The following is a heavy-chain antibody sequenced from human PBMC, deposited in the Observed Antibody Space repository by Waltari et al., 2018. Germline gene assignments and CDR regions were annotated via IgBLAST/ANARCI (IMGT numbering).Heavy chain of an antibody. J-gene: IGHJ4*02. Sequence: QVQLVQSGAEVKKPGSSVKVSCKAPGGTFSRYAISWVRQAPGQGLEWMRGIIPIFGTANYAQKFQGRVTITADESTSTAYMELSSLRSEDTAVYYCARGGIVGATSAVDYWGQGTLVTVSS. CDR2: IIPIFGTA. V-gene: IGHV1-69*12. D-gene: IGHD1-26*01. CDR3: ARGGIVGATSAVDY. CDR1: GGTFSRYA.